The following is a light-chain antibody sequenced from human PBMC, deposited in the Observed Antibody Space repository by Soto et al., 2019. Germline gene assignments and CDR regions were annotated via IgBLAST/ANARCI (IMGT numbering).Light chain of an antibody. J-gene: IGLJ3*02. CDR1: SNDVGGYNF. CDR2: EVT. V-gene: IGLV2-14*03. CDR3: CSHSSSITWM. Sequence: QSALTQSASVSGSPGQSITISCTGTSNDVGGYNFVSWYQQHPGKAPKLIIHEVTNRPSGVSGRFSGSKSGNTAFLTISGLQAEDEAVYYCCSHSSSITWMFGGGTKLTVL.